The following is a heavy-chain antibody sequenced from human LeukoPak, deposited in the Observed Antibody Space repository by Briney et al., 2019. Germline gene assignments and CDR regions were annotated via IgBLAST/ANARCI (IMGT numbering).Heavy chain of an antibody. CDR3: ALSSGRWRQFAYDY. Sequence: SETLSLTCTVSGDSIRSRSYYSGWIRQPPGKGLEWMGSIFYSGSTSYNPSLKSRVTMSADMSKSQFSLKLGSVTATDTAVYYCALSSGRWRQFAYDYWGQGMLVTVSS. D-gene: IGHD5-24*01. J-gene: IGHJ4*02. V-gene: IGHV4-39*01. CDR1: GDSIRSRSYY. CDR2: IFYSGST.